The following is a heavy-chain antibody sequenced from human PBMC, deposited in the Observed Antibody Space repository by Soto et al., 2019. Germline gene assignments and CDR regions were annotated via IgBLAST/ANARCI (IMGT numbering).Heavy chain of an antibody. CDR1: GFTFSSYA. J-gene: IGHJ4*02. V-gene: IGHV3-23*01. CDR3: AKDACSGGSCYSFPDY. D-gene: IGHD2-15*01. Sequence: GGSLRLSCAASGFTFSSYAMSWVRQAPGKGLEWVSAISGSGGSTYYADSVKGRFTISRDNSKNTLYLQMNSLRAEDTAVYYCAKDACSGGSCYSFPDYWGQGTLVTVSS. CDR2: ISGSGGST.